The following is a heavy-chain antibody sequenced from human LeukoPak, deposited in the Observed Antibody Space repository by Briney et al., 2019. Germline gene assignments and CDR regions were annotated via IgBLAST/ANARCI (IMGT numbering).Heavy chain of an antibody. D-gene: IGHD5-12*01. Sequence: SETLSLTCAVSGGSISSSNWWSWVRQPPGKGLEWIGEIYHSGSTNYNPSLKSRVTISVDKSKNQFSLKLSSVTAADTAVYYCARGSYKSGYVYDTFDIWGQGTMVTVSS. V-gene: IGHV4-4*02. CDR2: IYHSGST. CDR1: GGSISSSNW. J-gene: IGHJ3*02. CDR3: ARGSYKSGYVYDTFDI.